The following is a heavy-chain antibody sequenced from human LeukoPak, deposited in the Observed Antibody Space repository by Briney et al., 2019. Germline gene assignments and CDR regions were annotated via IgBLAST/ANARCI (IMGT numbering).Heavy chain of an antibody. CDR2: IKQDGSEK. CDR3: ARVRYSSSWYFDY. V-gene: IGHV3-7*03. J-gene: IGHJ4*02. CDR1: GFTFSSYW. Sequence: GGSLRLSCAASGFTFSSYWMSWVRQPPGKGLEWVANIKQDGSEKYYVDSVKGRFTISRDNSKNTLYLQMNSLRAEDTGVYSCARVRYSSSWYFDYWGQGTLVTVSS. D-gene: IGHD6-13*01.